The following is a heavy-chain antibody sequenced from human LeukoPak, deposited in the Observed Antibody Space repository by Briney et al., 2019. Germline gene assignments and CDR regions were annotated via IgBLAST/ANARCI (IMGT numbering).Heavy chain of an antibody. Sequence: ASVKVSCKASVDTFTSYGISCVRPAPGQGLEWMGWISAYNGNTNYAQKLQGRVTMTTDTSTSTAYMELRSLRSDDTAVYYCARVGGSWYFWRHYFDYWGQGTLVTVSS. CDR3: ARVGGSWYFWRHYFDY. D-gene: IGHD3-3*01. CDR2: ISAYNGNT. V-gene: IGHV1-18*01. J-gene: IGHJ4*02. CDR1: VDTFTSYG.